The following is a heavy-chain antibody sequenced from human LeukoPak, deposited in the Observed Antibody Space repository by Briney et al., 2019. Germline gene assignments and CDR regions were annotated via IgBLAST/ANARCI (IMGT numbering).Heavy chain of an antibody. CDR2: ISAYNGNT. D-gene: IGHD2-15*01. V-gene: IGHV1-18*01. CDR1: GYTFTTYG. CDR3: ARGPDCSGGSGYSSYFDY. Sequence: PPASVKVSCKASGYTFTTYGISWVRQAPGQGLEWMGWISAYNGNTNYAQKLQGRVTMTTDTFTSTAYMELRSLRSDDTAVYYCARGPDCSGGSGYSSYFDYWGQGTLVTVSS. J-gene: IGHJ4*02.